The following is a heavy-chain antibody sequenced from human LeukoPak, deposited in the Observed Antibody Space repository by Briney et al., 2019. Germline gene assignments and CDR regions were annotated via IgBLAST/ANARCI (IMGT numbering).Heavy chain of an antibody. J-gene: IGHJ4*02. CDR3: ARVYGVEDTAMVSPFDY. Sequence: GASVKVSCKASGYTFTSYAISWVRQAPGQGLEWMGRIIPILGIANYAQKFQGRVTITADKSTSTAYMELSSLRSEDTAVYYCARVYGVEDTAMVSPFDYWGQGTLVTVSS. D-gene: IGHD5-18*01. CDR1: GYTFTSYA. V-gene: IGHV1-69*04. CDR2: IIPILGIA.